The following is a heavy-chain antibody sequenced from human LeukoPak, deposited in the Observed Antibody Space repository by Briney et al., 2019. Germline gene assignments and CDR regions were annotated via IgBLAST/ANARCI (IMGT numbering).Heavy chain of an antibody. J-gene: IGHJ4*02. CDR1: GFTFSSYA. D-gene: IGHD3-22*01. CDR3: AKMNRNYYDSSGYYCDY. Sequence: GGSLRLSCAASGFTFSSYAMSWVRQAPGKGLEWVSGISGSGGTTYYADSVKGRFTISRDNSKNTLYLQMNSLRAEDTAVYYCAKMNRNYYDSSGYYCDYWGQGTLVTVSS. V-gene: IGHV3-23*01. CDR2: ISGSGGTT.